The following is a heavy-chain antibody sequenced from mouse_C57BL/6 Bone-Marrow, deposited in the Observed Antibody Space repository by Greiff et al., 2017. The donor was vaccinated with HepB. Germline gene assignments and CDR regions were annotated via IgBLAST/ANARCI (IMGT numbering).Heavy chain of an antibody. Sequence: VQLQQSGPELVKPGASVKISCKASGYSFTSYYIHWVKQRPGQGLEWIGWIYPGSGNTKYNEKFKGKATLTADTSSSTAYMQLSSLTSEDTAVYYCARGGWQLRLLYAMDHWGQGTSVTVSS. J-gene: IGHJ4*01. CDR1: GYSFTSYY. V-gene: IGHV1-66*01. CDR3: ARGGWQLRLLYAMDH. CDR2: IYPGSGNT. D-gene: IGHD3-2*02.